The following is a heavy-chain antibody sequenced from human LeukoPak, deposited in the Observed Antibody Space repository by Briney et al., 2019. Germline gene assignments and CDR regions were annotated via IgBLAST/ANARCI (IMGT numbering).Heavy chain of an antibody. J-gene: IGHJ4*02. Sequence: ASVKVSCKASGYTFTGYYMHWVRQAPGQGLEWMGWINAGNGNTKYSQEFQGRVTITRDTSASTAYMELRSLRSDDTAVYYCARDVRGVNEPDYWGQGTLVTVSS. V-gene: IGHV1/OR15-3*02. D-gene: IGHD3-10*02. CDR1: GYTFTGYY. CDR2: INAGNGNT. CDR3: ARDVRGVNEPDY.